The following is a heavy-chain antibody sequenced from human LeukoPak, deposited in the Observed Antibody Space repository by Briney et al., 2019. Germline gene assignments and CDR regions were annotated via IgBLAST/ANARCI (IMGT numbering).Heavy chain of an antibody. J-gene: IGHJ4*02. CDR1: GFTVSSNY. CDR3: ARGSGLLWFGEFDY. V-gene: IGHV3-66*01. CDR2: IYSGGST. Sequence: GGSLRLSCAASGFTVSSNYMSWVRQAPGKGLEWVSVIYSGGSTYYADSVKGRFTISRDNSKDTLYLQMNSLRAEDTAVYYCARGSGLLWFGEFDYWGQGTLVTVSS. D-gene: IGHD3-10*01.